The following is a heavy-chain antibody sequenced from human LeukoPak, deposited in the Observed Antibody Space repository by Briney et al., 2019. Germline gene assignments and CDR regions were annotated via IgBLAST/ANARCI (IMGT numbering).Heavy chain of an antibody. V-gene: IGHV5-51*01. CDR3: AGRQYFDNSYYFDY. D-gene: IGHD3-9*01. CDR2: IYPGDSDT. J-gene: IGHJ4*02. CDR1: GYSFTKYW. Sequence: GESLKISCKGSGYSFTKYWIGWVRQTPGKGLEWMGFIYPGDSDTRYSPSFQGQVTISADKSISTAYLQWSSLRASDTAIYYCAGRQYFDNSYYFDYWGQGTLVTVSS.